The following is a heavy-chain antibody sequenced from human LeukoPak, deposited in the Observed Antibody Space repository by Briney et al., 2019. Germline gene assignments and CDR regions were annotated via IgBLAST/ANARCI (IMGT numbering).Heavy chain of an antibody. J-gene: IGHJ2*01. CDR3: ARAKAEDDANWLSDL. V-gene: IGHV3-11*06. CDR1: GFTFSDYW. CDR2: INSDSSDI. Sequence: PGGSLRLSCEASGFTFSDYWMNWVRQAPGKGLEWVSHINSDSSDINYADSVKGRFTISRDNAKNSLYLQMNSLRAEDTAVYYCARAKAEDDANWLSDLWGRGTLVTVSS. D-gene: IGHD2-15*01.